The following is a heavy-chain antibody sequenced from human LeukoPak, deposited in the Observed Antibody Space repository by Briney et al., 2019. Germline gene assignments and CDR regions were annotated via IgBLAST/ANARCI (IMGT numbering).Heavy chain of an antibody. CDR3: ARPAYCDGTNCGYWLDP. CDR2: INPRGDIT. CDR1: GSTFTWFL. V-gene: IGHV1-46*01. Sequence: GASVKVSCKTYGSTFTWFLIHWVRQAPGQGLEWVGTINPRGDITSYAQRFQGRVTLTEDTSTSTIYMELSSLTSDDTAVYFCARPAYCDGTNCGYWLDPWGPGTLVTVSS. D-gene: IGHD2-21*01. J-gene: IGHJ5*02.